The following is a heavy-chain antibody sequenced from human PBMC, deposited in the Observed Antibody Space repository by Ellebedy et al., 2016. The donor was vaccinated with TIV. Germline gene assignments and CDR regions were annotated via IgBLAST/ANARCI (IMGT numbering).Heavy chain of an antibody. J-gene: IGHJ3*02. CDR3: ARGKI. Sequence: ASVKVSCKASGYRSINYHIHWVRQAPGQGLEWMGIINPSGGSTSYAQKFEGRVTMTSDTSTSTVYMELNSLRSDDTAVYYCARGKIWGQGTLVSVSS. CDR1: GYRSINYH. CDR2: INPSGGST. V-gene: IGHV1-46*01.